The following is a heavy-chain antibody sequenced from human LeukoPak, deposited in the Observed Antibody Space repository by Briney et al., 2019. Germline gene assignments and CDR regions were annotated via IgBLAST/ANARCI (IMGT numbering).Heavy chain of an antibody. Sequence: GGSLRLSCAASGFTFSSYSMNWVRQAPGKGLEWVSYISSSSSTIYYADSVKGRFTISRDNSKNTLYLQMNSLRAEDTAVYYCAKRESGTYYNWFDPWGQGTLVTVSS. J-gene: IGHJ5*02. CDR1: GFTFSSYS. V-gene: IGHV3-48*01. CDR3: AKRESGTYYNWFDP. CDR2: ISSSSSTI. D-gene: IGHD1-26*01.